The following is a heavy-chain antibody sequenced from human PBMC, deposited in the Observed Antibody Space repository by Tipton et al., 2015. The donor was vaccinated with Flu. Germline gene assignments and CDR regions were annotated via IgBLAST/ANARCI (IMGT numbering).Heavy chain of an antibody. V-gene: IGHV4-38-2*02. CDR2: ICPGSP. Sequence: TLSLTCTVSGDSMRSDYFWGWIRQAPGKGLEWIGNICPGSPYYNPSLKSRVTMSLDTSKIQFSLRLTSVTAADTAVYFCARRDFSNYVSEPKNWFDIWGQGTLVTVSS. CDR1: GDSMRSDYF. D-gene: IGHD4-11*01. CDR3: ARRDFSNYVSEPKNWFDI. J-gene: IGHJ5*02.